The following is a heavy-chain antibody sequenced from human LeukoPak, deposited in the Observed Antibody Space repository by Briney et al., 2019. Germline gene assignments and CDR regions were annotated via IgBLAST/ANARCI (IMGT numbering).Heavy chain of an antibody. CDR2: IIPIFGTA. J-gene: IGHJ6*02. V-gene: IGHV1-69*13. CDR3: ASRATYYYDSSGYYPGDV. CDR1: GGTFSSYA. D-gene: IGHD3-22*01. Sequence: SVKVSCTASGGTFSSYAISWVQQAPGQGLEWMGGIIPIFGTANYAQKFQGRVTITADESTSTAYMELSSLRSEDTAVYYCASRATYYYDSSGYYPGDVWGQGTTVTVSS.